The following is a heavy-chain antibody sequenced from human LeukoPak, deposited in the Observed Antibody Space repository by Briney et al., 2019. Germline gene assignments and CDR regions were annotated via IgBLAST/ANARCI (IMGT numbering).Heavy chain of an antibody. Sequence: GGSLRLSCAASGFTFSSYAMSWVRQAPGKGLEWVSSISSSSSYIYYADSVKGRFTISRDNAKNSLYLQMNSLRAEDTAVYYCATGKVSSGWGQGTLVTVSS. CDR2: ISSSSSYI. D-gene: IGHD6-19*01. V-gene: IGHV3-21*01. CDR3: ATGKVSSG. CDR1: GFTFSSYA. J-gene: IGHJ4*02.